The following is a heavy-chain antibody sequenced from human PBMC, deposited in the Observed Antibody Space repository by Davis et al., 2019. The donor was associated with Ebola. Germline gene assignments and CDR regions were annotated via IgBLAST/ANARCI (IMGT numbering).Heavy chain of an antibody. CDR1: GVSIYSYY. D-gene: IGHD5-12*01. CDR3: ANDDY. CDR2: VYFSGSA. J-gene: IGHJ4*02. V-gene: IGHV4-59*01. Sequence: SETLSLTCTVSGVSIYSYYWSWVRQSPGKGLEWIGYVYFSGSATYSPSLENRATMSIDTSKNHVSLKLTSVTPADTAVYYCANDDYWGQGILVTVS.